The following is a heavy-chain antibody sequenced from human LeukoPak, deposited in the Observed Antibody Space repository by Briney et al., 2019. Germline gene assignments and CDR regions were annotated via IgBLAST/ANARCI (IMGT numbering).Heavy chain of an antibody. V-gene: IGHV4-39*01. CDR3: ARHKEDFHDSSGPNFWYFDL. J-gene: IGHJ2*01. D-gene: IGHD3-22*01. Sequence: SETLSLNCTVSGDSIKSDSYYWGWIRQPPGKGLEWIGTIYYSGSTYYNPSLKSRVTISVDTSKNQFSVKLSSVTAADTALYYCARHKEDFHDSSGPNFWYFDLWGRGTLDTVSS. CDR2: IYYSGST. CDR1: GDSIKSDSYY.